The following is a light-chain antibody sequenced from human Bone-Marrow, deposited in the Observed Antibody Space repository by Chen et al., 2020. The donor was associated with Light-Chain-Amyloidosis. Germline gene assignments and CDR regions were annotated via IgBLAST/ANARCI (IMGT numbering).Light chain of an antibody. J-gene: IGLJ2*01. V-gene: IGLV3-25*03. Sequence: SYELTQPPSVSVSPGQTARITCSGDDLPTKYAYWYQQKPGQAPVLVIHRDTERPSGISERFSGASSGTTDTLTISGVQAEDADDDHCQSADGSGTYGGIFGGGTKLTVL. CDR1: DLPTKY. CDR2: RDT. CDR3: QSADGSGTYGGI.